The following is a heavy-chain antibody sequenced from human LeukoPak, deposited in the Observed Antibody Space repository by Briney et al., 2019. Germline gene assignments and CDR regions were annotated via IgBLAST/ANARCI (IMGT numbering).Heavy chain of an antibody. J-gene: IGHJ4*02. V-gene: IGHV4-59*12. CDR3: ARGRDYYDSSGYLFGY. Sequence: PSETLSLTCTVSGGSISSYYWSWIRQPPGKGLEWIGYIYYSGSTNYNPSLKSRVTISVDTSKNQFSLKLSSVTAADTAVYYCARGRDYYDSSGYLFGYWGQGTLVTVSS. CDR2: IYYSGST. D-gene: IGHD3-22*01. CDR1: GGSISSYY.